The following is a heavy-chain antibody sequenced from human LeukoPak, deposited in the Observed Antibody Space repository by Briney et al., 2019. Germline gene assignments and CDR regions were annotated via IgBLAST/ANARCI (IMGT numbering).Heavy chain of an antibody. CDR1: GGSFSGYY. D-gene: IGHD3-16*01. CDR3: ARDHDYDYVWGSYGGKNAFDI. J-gene: IGHJ3*02. CDR2: INHSGST. V-gene: IGHV4-34*01. Sequence: SETLSLTCAVYGGSFSGYYWSWIRQPPGKGLEWIGEINHSGSTNYNPSLKSRVTISVDTSKNQFSLKLSSVTAADTAVYYCARDHDYDYVWGSYGGKNAFDIWGQGTMVTVSS.